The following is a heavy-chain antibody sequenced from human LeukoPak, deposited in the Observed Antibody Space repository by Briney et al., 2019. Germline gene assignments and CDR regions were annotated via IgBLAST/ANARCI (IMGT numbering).Heavy chain of an antibody. CDR1: GGSFSGYY. Sequence: PSETLSHTCAVYGGSFSGYYWSWIRQPPGKGLEWIGEINHSGSTNYNPSLKSRVTISVDTSKNQFSLRLRSVTAADTAVYYCARGLVWRFLLDSRRDSFDIWGQGTTITVSS. CDR3: ARGLVWRFLLDSRRDSFDI. J-gene: IGHJ3*02. V-gene: IGHV4-34*01. D-gene: IGHD3-16*01. CDR2: INHSGST.